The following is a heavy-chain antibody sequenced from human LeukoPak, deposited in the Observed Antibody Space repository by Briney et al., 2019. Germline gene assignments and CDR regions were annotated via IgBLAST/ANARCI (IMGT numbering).Heavy chain of an antibody. CDR1: GYTFTSYG. Sequence: ASVKVSCKASGYTFTSYGISWVRQAPGQGLGWMGWISAYNGNTNYAQKLQGRVTMTTDTSTSTAYMELRSLRSDDTAVYYCARDLGSSATSTNWFDPWGQGTLVTVSS. J-gene: IGHJ5*02. D-gene: IGHD6-6*01. V-gene: IGHV1-18*01. CDR2: ISAYNGNT. CDR3: ARDLGSSATSTNWFDP.